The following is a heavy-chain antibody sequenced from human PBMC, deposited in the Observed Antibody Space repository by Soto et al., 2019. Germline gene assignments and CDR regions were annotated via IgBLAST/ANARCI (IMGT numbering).Heavy chain of an antibody. D-gene: IGHD3-22*01. CDR1: GGSISSYY. Sequence: LSLTCTVSGGSISSYYWRWIRQPPGKGLEWIGYIYYSGSTNYNPSLKSRVTISVDTSKNQFSLKLSSVTAADTAVYYCASGYYYDSSGYPPDYYYYGMDVWGQGTTVTVSS. CDR3: ASGYYYDSSGYPPDYYYYGMDV. CDR2: IYYSGST. V-gene: IGHV4-59*01. J-gene: IGHJ6*02.